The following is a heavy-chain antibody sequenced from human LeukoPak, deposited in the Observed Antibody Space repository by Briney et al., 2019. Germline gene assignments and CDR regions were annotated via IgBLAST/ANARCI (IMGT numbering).Heavy chain of an antibody. V-gene: IGHV4-39*01. CDR2: IYYSGSA. CDR1: GGSISSSNYY. D-gene: IGHD3-10*01. CDR3: ARTRYYYNSRSYGAPYYFDY. J-gene: IGHJ4*02. Sequence: SETLSLTCSVSGGSISSSNYYWGWIRQPPGKGLEWIGSIYYSGSAYYNPSLKSRVTISVDTSKNQFSLKLSSVTAADTAVYYCARTRYYYNSRSYGAPYYFDYWGQGTLVTVSS.